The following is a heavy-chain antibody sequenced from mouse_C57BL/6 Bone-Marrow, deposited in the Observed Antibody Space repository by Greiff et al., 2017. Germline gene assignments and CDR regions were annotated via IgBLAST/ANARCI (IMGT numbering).Heavy chain of an antibody. CDR3: AREGLRRGGFAY. J-gene: IGHJ3*01. Sequence: QVQLQQSGAELVRPGTSVKMSCKASGYTFTNYWIGWAKQRPGHGLEWIGDIYPGGGYTNYNEKFKGKATLTADKSSSTAYLQFSSLTSEDSAIYYCAREGLRRGGFAYWGQGTLVTGSA. V-gene: IGHV1-63*01. CDR1: GYTFTNYW. D-gene: IGHD2-4*01. CDR2: IYPGGGYT.